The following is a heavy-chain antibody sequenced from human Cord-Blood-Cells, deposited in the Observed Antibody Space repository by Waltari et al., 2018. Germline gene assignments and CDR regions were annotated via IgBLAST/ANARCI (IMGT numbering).Heavy chain of an antibody. CDR3: ARDGRTTVTTPHWYFDL. J-gene: IGHJ2*01. CDR2: IYHSGST. D-gene: IGHD4-4*01. Sequence: QLQLQESGSGLVKPSQTLSLTCAVSGGSISSGGYSWPWFRPPQGKGLEWIGYIYHSGSTYYNPSLKSRVTISVDRSKNQFSLKLSSVTAADTAVYYCARDGRTTVTTPHWYFDLWGRGTLVTVSS. V-gene: IGHV4-30-2*01. CDR1: GGSISSGGYS.